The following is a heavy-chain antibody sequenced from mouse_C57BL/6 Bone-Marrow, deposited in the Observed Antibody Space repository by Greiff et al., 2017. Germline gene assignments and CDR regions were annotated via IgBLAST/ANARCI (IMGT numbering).Heavy chain of an antibody. Sequence: QVQLQQPGAELVKPGASVKLSCKASGYTFTSYWMHWVKQRPGQGLEWIGMIHPNSGSTNYNEKFKSKATLTVDKSSSTAYMQLSSLTSEDSAVYYCARLLTAYYYYAMDYWGQGTSVTVSS. CDR1: GYTFTSYW. V-gene: IGHV1-64*01. CDR3: ARLLTAYYYYAMDY. CDR2: IHPNSGST. D-gene: IGHD4-1*01. J-gene: IGHJ4*01.